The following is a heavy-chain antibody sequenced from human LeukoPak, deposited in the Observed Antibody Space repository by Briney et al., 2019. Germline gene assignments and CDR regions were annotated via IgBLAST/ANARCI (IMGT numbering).Heavy chain of an antibody. CDR1: GYTFTGYY. Sequence: ASVAVSCKASGYTFTGYYMHWVRQSPGQRLAWMGWINPNSGGTNYAQKFQGRVTMTRDTSISTAYMELSRLRSDDTAVYYCASSEGTVTREYYYYGMDVWGQGTTVTVSS. CDR2: INPNSGGT. J-gene: IGHJ6*02. CDR3: ASSEGTVTREYYYYGMDV. V-gene: IGHV1-2*02. D-gene: IGHD4-17*01.